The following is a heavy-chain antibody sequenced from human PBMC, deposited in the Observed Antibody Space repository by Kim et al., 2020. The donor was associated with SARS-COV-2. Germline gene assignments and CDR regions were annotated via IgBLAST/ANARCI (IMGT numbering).Heavy chain of an antibody. V-gene: IGHV1-8*01. CDR3: ARGTRITGTIFY. D-gene: IGHD1-7*01. Sequence: GYAQNFQGRVTMTRNTSISTAYMELSSLRSEDTAVYYCARGTRITGTIFYWGQGTLVTVSS. J-gene: IGHJ4*02.